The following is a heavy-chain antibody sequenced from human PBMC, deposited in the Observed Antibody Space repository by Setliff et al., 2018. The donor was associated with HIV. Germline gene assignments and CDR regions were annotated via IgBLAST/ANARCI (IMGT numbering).Heavy chain of an antibody. J-gene: IGHJ4*02. D-gene: IGHD1-26*01. CDR2: IYHSGST. CDR1: GGSLSGYY. CDR3: ARAGMGALRSLFDY. Sequence: SETLSLTCAVYGGSLSGYYWSWIRQPPGKGLEWIASIYHSGSTYYNPSPKSRVIISVDTSKNQFSLKLNSVTAADTAIYYCARAGMGALRSLFDYWGQGTLVTVPQ. V-gene: IGHV4-34*01.